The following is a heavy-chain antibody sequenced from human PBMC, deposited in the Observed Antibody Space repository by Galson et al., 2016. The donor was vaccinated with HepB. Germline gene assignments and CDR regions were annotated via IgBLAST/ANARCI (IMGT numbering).Heavy chain of an antibody. CDR2: INPSGVST. CDR1: GDTFTSYY. V-gene: IGHV1-46*01. D-gene: IGHD3-22*01. CDR3: ARGIFYDSSRMSLGAYYFDY. J-gene: IGHJ4*02. Sequence: SVKVSCKASGDTFTSYYMHWVRQAPGQGLEWMGIINPSGVSTSYAQKFRGRVTMTRDTSTSTVYMELSSLRSEDTAVYYCARGIFYDSSRMSLGAYYFDYWGQGTLVTVSS.